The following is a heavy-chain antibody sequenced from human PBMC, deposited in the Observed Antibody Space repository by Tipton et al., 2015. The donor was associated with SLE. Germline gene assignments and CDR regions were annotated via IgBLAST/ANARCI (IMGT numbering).Heavy chain of an antibody. CDR2: IYTSGST. CDR3: ARGPWTEYFQY. J-gene: IGHJ1*01. CDR1: GGSIGSHY. D-gene: IGHD5-12*01. V-gene: IGHV4-59*11. Sequence: TLSLTCTVSGGSIGSHYWSWIRRTPGKGLEWIAYIYTSGSTNYNPSFKSRVTISVDTSKNQFSLKVNSVTAADTAVYYCARGPWTEYFQYWGQGILVTVSS.